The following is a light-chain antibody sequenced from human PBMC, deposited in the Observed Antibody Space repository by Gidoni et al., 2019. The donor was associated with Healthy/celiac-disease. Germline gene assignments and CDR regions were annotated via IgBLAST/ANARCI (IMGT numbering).Light chain of an antibody. Sequence: DIVMTQSPDSLAVSLGERATINCKSSQSVLYSSNNKNYLAWYQQKPGQPPKRLIYWASTRESGVPDRFSGSGSGTDFTLTISSLQAEDVAVYYCQQYYSTPPTFXXXTKLEIK. J-gene: IGKJ2*01. CDR3: QQYYSTPPT. CDR1: QSVLYSSNNKNY. CDR2: WAS. V-gene: IGKV4-1*01.